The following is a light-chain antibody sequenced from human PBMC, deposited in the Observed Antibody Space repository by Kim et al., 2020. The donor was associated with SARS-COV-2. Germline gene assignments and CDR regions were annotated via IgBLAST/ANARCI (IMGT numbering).Light chain of an antibody. CDR2: YAP. Sequence: SDGDRIKCSCQARQDIGYDVNWYHKKTGKAKKLMIFYAPTLQTGVPSRLSGSGAGTHLSLPITKPQPEDDGTEHCKQYDYMPPLTFGGGTKVEIK. CDR3: KQYDYMPPLT. V-gene: IGKV1-33*01. J-gene: IGKJ4*01. CDR1: QDIGYD.